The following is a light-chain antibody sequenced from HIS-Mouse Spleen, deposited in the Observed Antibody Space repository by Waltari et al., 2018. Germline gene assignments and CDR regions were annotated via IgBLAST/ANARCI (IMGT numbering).Light chain of an antibody. CDR1: NIGSKS. CDR2: DDS. Sequence: SYVLTQPPSVSVAPGKTARITCGGNNIGSKSVHWYQQKPGQAPVLGVYDDSDRPSGIPGGFSGSNSGNTATLTISRVEAGDEADYYGQVWDSSSDHVVFGGGTKLTVL. CDR3: QVWDSSSDHVV. J-gene: IGLJ2*01. V-gene: IGLV3-21*03.